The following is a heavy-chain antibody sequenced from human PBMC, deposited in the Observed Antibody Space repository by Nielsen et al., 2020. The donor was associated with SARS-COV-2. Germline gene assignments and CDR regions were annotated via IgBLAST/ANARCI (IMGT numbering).Heavy chain of an antibody. J-gene: IGHJ5*02. D-gene: IGHD1-1*01. CDR1: GFPFDDYA. Sequence: SLKISCAASGFPFDDYAMHWVRQAPGKGLEWVSGISWNSGNIGYVDSVKGRFTISRDNAKNSLYLQMNSLRAEDTAVYYCARDQLELIMRDIYNWFDPWGQGTLVTVSS. CDR3: ARDQLELIMRDIYNWFDP. V-gene: IGHV3-9*01. CDR2: ISWNSGNI.